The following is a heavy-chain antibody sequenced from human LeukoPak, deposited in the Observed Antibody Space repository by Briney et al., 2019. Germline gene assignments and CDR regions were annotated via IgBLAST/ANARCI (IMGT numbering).Heavy chain of an antibody. D-gene: IGHD1-14*01. J-gene: IGHJ4*02. V-gene: IGHV3-30*02. CDR2: IRYDGSNK. Sequence: GSLRLSCAASGFTFSSYGMHWVRQAPGKGLEWVAFIRYDGSNKYYADSVKGRFTISRDNSKNTLYLQMNSLRAEDTAVYYCARWYNLRFDYWGQGTLVTVSS. CDR1: GFTFSSYG. CDR3: ARWYNLRFDY.